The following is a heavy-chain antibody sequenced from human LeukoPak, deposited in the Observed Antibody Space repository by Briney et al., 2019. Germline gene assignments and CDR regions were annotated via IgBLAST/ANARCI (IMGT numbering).Heavy chain of an antibody. V-gene: IGHV4-39*07. Sequence: SSETLSLTCTVSGGSISSSSYFWDWIRQPPGKGLEWIGCIYYSGSTYYNPSLKSRVTISVDTSKNQFSLKLSSVTAADTAVYYCARDRALTIFGVVPFDPWGQGTLVTVSS. CDR2: IYYSGST. D-gene: IGHD3-3*01. J-gene: IGHJ5*02. CDR1: GGSISSSSYF. CDR3: ARDRALTIFGVVPFDP.